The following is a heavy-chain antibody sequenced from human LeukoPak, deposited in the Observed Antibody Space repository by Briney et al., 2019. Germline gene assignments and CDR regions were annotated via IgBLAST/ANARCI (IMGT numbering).Heavy chain of an antibody. CDR1: GYTFTGYY. V-gene: IGHV1-2*02. Sequence: GASVKVSCKASGYTFTGYYMHWVRQAPGQGLEWMGWINPNSGGTYYAQKFQGGVTMTRDTSISTAYMELSRLRSDDTAVYYCARAHCSDGSCYSDYYYMDVWGKGATVTVSS. CDR3: ARAHCSDGSCYSDYYYMDV. CDR2: INPNSGGT. D-gene: IGHD2-15*01. J-gene: IGHJ6*03.